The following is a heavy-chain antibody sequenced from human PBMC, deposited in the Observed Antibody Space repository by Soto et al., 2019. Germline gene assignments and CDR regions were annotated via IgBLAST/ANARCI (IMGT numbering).Heavy chain of an antibody. D-gene: IGHD3-22*01. Sequence: SVKVSCKASGGTFSSYAISWVRQAPGQGLEWMGGIIPIFGTANYAQKFQGRVTITADESTSTAYMELSSLRSEDTAVYYCAIRYIDYYDSSGYPTNRSGFQHWGQGTLVTVSS. V-gene: IGHV1-69*13. CDR2: IIPIFGTA. CDR3: AIRYIDYYDSSGYPTNRSGFQH. CDR1: GGTFSSYA. J-gene: IGHJ1*01.